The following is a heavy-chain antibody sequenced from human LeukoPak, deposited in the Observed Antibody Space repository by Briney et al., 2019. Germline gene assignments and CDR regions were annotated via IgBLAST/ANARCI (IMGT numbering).Heavy chain of an antibody. CDR3: AKGDNNILTGYYNSFDS. CDR2: ISGSGIST. V-gene: IGHV3-23*01. J-gene: IGHJ4*02. Sequence: GGSLRLSCAASGFTFSDYAMTWIRQAPGKGLEWVSTISGSGISTYFADSVKGRFTISRDNSRNTLFLQMNSLRAEDTVLFYCAKGDNNILTGYYNSFDSWGQGTPVTASS. CDR1: GFTFSDYA. D-gene: IGHD3-9*01.